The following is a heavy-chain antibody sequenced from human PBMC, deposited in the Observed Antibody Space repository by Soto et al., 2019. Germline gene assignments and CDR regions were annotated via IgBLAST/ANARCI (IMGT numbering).Heavy chain of an antibody. Sequence: GASVKVSCKDSGGTFSSYASSWVRQAPGQGLEWMGGIIPIFGTANYAQKFQGRVTITADESTSTAYMELSSLRSEDTAVYYCARTGVYYYYYGMDVWGQGTTVTVSS. CDR1: GGTFSSYA. CDR2: IIPIFGTA. D-gene: IGHD3-10*01. V-gene: IGHV1-69*13. J-gene: IGHJ6*02. CDR3: ARTGVYYYYYGMDV.